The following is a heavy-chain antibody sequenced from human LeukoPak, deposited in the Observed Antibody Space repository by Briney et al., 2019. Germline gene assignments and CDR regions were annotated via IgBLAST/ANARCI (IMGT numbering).Heavy chain of an antibody. V-gene: IGHV3-72*01. J-gene: IGHJ4*02. D-gene: IGHD2-15*01. CDR2: SKNRAQNYIT. Sequence: GRSLRLSCAASGFTFSSYAMHWVRQAPGKGLEWIGRSKNRAQNYITQYAAFVQGRFTISRDDSKNSLYLQINTLKTEDTAVYYCARDDGGQGDYWGQGTLVTVSS. CDR3: ARDDGGQGDY. CDR1: GFTFSSYA.